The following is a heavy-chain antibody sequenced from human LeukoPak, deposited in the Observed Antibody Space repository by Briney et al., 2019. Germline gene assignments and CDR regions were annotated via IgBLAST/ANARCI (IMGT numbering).Heavy chain of an antibody. J-gene: IGHJ6*02. CDR3: ARDLCYGDPAKYYYGMDV. Sequence: GGSLRLSCAASGFTVSSNYMSWVRQAPGKGPEWVSVIYSGGSTYYADSVKGRFTISRDNSKNTLYLQMNSLRAEDTAVYYCARDLCYGDPAKYYYGMDVWGQGTTVTVSS. D-gene: IGHD4-17*01. CDR1: GFTVSSNY. V-gene: IGHV3-66*01. CDR2: IYSGGST.